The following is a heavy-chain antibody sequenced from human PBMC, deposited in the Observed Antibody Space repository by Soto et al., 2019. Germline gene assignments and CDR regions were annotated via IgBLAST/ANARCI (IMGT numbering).Heavy chain of an antibody. CDR2: FDPEDSET. Sequence: ASVKVSCKVSGYTLTELSMHWVRQAPGKGLEWMGSFDPEDSETIYTQKFQGRVTLTGDTSTDTAYMELTSLRSEDTAVYYCATSLELPLGVDVWGQGXSVTVYS. CDR1: GYTLTELS. J-gene: IGHJ6*02. D-gene: IGHD1-7*01. CDR3: ATSLELPLGVDV. V-gene: IGHV1-24*01.